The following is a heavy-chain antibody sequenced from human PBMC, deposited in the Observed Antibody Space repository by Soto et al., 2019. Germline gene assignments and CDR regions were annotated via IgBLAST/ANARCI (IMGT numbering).Heavy chain of an antibody. Sequence: QVQLVESGGGVVQPGRSLRLSCAAPGFTFSRYAIHWVRQAPGKGLEWVEVISYDGSNQYYADSVKGRFTISRDNSKNTLYPQMNSLSPEDTAVYYCARGDIVPTGTFDYWGQGTLVTVSS. J-gene: IGHJ4*02. CDR3: ARGDIVPTGTFDY. CDR2: ISYDGSNQ. D-gene: IGHD5-12*01. V-gene: IGHV3-30-3*01. CDR1: GFTFSRYA.